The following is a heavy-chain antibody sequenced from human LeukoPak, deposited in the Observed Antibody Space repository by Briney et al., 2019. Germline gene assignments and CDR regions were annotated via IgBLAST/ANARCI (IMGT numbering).Heavy chain of an antibody. CDR2: INPNSGGT. Sequence: ASVKVSCKASGYTFTGYYMHWVRQAPGQGLEWMGWINPNSGGTNYAQKFQGRVTMTRDTSISTAYMELSRLRSDDTAVYYCARDANNYHDSSGYYYYFDYWGQGTLVTVSS. J-gene: IGHJ4*02. CDR1: GYTFTGYY. CDR3: ARDANNYHDSSGYYYYFDY. D-gene: IGHD3-22*01. V-gene: IGHV1-2*02.